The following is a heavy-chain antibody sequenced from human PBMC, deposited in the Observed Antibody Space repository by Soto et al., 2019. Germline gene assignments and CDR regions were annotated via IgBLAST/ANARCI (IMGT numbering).Heavy chain of an antibody. CDR2: IYYSGT. V-gene: IGHV4-30-4*01. D-gene: IGHD2-21*01. J-gene: IGHJ5*02. CDR3: ARDLAYCATGSCYAKWGS. CDR1: GGSISRDDYF. Sequence: SETLSLTCTVSGGSISRDDYFWSWIRQAPGKGLEWIGFIYYSGTYYNPSLKSRATISADPSKNHFSLKLTSVTAADTAVYYCARDLAYCATGSCYAKWGSWGQGTLVTVYS.